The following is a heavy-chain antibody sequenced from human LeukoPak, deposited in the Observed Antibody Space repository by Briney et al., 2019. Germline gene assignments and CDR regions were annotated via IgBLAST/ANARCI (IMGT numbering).Heavy chain of an antibody. V-gene: IGHV3-30*18. J-gene: IGHJ4*02. Sequence: GSLRLSCAASGFTFSSYGMHWVRQAPGKGLEWVAVISYDGSNKYYADSVKGRFTISRDNSKNTLYLQMNSLRAQDTAVYYRAKDYYDFWSGYLNYFDYWGQGTLVTVSS. CDR1: GFTFSSYG. CDR2: ISYDGSNK. CDR3: AKDYYDFWSGYLNYFDY. D-gene: IGHD3-3*01.